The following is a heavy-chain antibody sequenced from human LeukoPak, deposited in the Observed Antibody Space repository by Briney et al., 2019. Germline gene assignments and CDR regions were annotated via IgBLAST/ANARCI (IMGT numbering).Heavy chain of an antibody. CDR2: IYYSGST. CDR3: ARDSSTLVATSHGMDV. Sequence: SETLSLTCTVSGGSISSYYWSWIRQPPGKGLEWIGYIYYSGSTNYNPSLKSRVTISVDTSKNQFSLKLSSVTAADTAVYYCARDSSTLVATSHGMDVWGQGTTVTVSS. J-gene: IGHJ6*02. D-gene: IGHD2-15*01. CDR1: GGSISSYY. V-gene: IGHV4-59*01.